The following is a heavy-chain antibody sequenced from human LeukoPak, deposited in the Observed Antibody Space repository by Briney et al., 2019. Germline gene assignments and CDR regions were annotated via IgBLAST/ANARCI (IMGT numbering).Heavy chain of an antibody. Sequence: PSETLSLTCSVSGGSISSYYWSGIRQPPGKGLEWIGYIYFTGRTNYNPSLKSRVTISVDTSTNQFSLRLSSVTAADTAVYYCARGNSGYYDSSGYLQPWGQGTLVTVSS. V-gene: IGHV4-59*01. CDR2: IYFTGRT. J-gene: IGHJ4*02. CDR1: GGSISSYY. D-gene: IGHD3-22*01. CDR3: ARGNSGYYDSSGYLQP.